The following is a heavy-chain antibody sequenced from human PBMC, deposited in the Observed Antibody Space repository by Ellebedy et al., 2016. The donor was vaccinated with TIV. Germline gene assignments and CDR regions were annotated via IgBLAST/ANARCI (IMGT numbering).Heavy chain of an antibody. CDR1: GFTFGDYA. CDR3: TISTGYYDSSERPFDY. CDR2: IRSKAYGGTT. Sequence: GESLKISCTASGFTFGDYAMSWFRQAPGKGLEWVGFIRSKAYGGTTEYAASVKGRFTISRDDSKSIAYLQMNSLKTEDTAVYYCTISTGYYDSSERPFDYWGQGTLVTVSS. D-gene: IGHD3-22*01. J-gene: IGHJ4*02. V-gene: IGHV3-49*03.